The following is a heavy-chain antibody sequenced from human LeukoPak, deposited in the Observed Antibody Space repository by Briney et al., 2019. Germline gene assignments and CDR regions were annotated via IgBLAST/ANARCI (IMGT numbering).Heavy chain of an antibody. CDR1: GFTFSSYA. CDR2: ISGSGGST. CDR3: AKFTDYGGNSEYDY. J-gene: IGHJ4*02. V-gene: IGHV3-23*01. D-gene: IGHD4-23*01. Sequence: GGSLRLSCAASGFTFSSYAMSWVRQAPGKGLEWVSAISGSGGSTYYADSVKVRFTISRDNSKNTLYLQMNSLRAEDTAVYYCAKFTDYGGNSEYDYWGQGTLVTVSS.